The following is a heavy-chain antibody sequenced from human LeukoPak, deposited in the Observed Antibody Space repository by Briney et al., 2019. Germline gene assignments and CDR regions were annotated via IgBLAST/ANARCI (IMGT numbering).Heavy chain of an antibody. Sequence: RASVTVSFKASGGTFSSYAISWGRQAPGQGLEWMGGIIPIFGTANYAQKFQGRVTITADESTSTAYMELSSLRSEDTAVYYCAKDGSYYEDAFDIWGQGTMVTVSS. CDR3: AKDGSYYEDAFDI. D-gene: IGHD1-26*01. CDR1: GGTFSSYA. J-gene: IGHJ3*02. CDR2: IIPIFGTA. V-gene: IGHV1-69*01.